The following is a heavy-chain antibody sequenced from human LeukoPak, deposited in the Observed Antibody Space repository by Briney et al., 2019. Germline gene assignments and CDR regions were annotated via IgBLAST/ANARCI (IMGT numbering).Heavy chain of an antibody. CDR1: EFTVNNNY. V-gene: IGHV3-53*01. CDR3: AGRLRSGLIDY. D-gene: IGHD4-17*01. CDR2: IYSAVST. J-gene: IGHJ4*02. Sequence: GGSLRLSCAASEFTVNNNYMSWVRQAPGKGLEWVSTIYSAVSTNYADSVKGRFTISRDNSNKPMYLQMNRLRAEDTAVYYCAGRLRSGLIDYWGQGTLVTVSS.